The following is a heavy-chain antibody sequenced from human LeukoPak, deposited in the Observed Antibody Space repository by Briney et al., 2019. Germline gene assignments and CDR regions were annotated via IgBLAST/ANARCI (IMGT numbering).Heavy chain of an antibody. Sequence: SETLSLTCTVSGGSISSYYWSWIRQPPGKGLEGIGYIYTSGSTNYNPSLKSRVTMSVDTSKNQFSLKLSSVTAADTAVYYCARGYSYGYWALYYWGQGTLVTVSS. D-gene: IGHD5-18*01. CDR2: IYTSGST. J-gene: IGHJ4*02. V-gene: IGHV4-4*09. CDR1: GGSISSYY. CDR3: ARGYSYGYWALYY.